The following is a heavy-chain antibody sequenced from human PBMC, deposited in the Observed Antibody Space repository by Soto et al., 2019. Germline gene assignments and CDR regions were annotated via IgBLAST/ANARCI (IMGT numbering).Heavy chain of an antibody. J-gene: IGHJ6*02. D-gene: IGHD2-8*02. V-gene: IGHV3-33*01. CDR1: GFTFYTYG. Sequence: GGSLRLSCAASGFTFYTYGMQWVRQVPGKGLQWVAVIWYDGGTKYYADSVRGRFTVSRDNSKNTLFLQMNSLRDEDTAVYYCARIDCTGNNCNPYYHYGMDVWGQGTTVTVS. CDR3: ARIDCTGNNCNPYYHYGMDV. CDR2: IWYDGGTK.